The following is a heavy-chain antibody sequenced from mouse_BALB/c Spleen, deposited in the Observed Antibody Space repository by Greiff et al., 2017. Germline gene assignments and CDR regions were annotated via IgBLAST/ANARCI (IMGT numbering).Heavy chain of an antibody. Sequence: EVQLVESGGGLVQPGGSLRLSCATSGFTFTDYYMSWVRQPPGKALEWLGFIRNKANGYTTEYSASVKGRFTISRDNSQSILYLQMNTLRAEDSATYYCARDTIYYYGSSYFDYWGQGTTLTVSS. CDR2: IRNKANGYTT. CDR3: ARDTIYYYGSSYFDY. V-gene: IGHV7-3*02. CDR1: GFTFTDYY. J-gene: IGHJ2*01. D-gene: IGHD1-1*01.